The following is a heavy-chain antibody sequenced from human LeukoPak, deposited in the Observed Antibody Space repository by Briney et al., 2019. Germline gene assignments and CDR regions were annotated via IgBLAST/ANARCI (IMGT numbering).Heavy chain of an antibody. CDR1: GGSLSSGSYY. Sequence: SETLSLTCTVSGGSLSSGSYYWRWLRQPAGKGLEWIGRIYTSGSTNYNPSLKSRVTISVDTSKNQFSLKLSSVTAADTAVYYCAISWTYSSGGDYFDYWGQGTLVTVSS. CDR2: IYTSGST. V-gene: IGHV4-61*02. CDR3: AISWTYSSGGDYFDY. J-gene: IGHJ4*02. D-gene: IGHD6-19*01.